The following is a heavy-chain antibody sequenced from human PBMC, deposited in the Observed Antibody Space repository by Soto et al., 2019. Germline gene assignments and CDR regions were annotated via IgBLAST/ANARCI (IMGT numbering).Heavy chain of an antibody. Sequence: EVQLVESGGGLVQPGGSLRLSCAASGFAFSSYEMNWVRQAPGKGLEWISYMSSTGSTIHYADSVKGRFTISRDNAKNSLYLEMNSLSAEDSAVYYCARAAGIMTRGFHGMDVWGQGTTVTVSS. D-gene: IGHD3-10*01. CDR2: MSSTGSTI. CDR1: GFAFSSYE. J-gene: IGHJ6*02. CDR3: ARAAGIMTRGFHGMDV. V-gene: IGHV3-48*03.